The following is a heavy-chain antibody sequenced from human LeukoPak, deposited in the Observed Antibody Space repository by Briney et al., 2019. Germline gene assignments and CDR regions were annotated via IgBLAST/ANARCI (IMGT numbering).Heavy chain of an antibody. Sequence: GGSLRLSCAASGFTFISYWLTWVRQAPGKGLEWVSLISWDGGSTYYADSVKGRFTISRDNSKNSLYLQMNSLRTEDTALYYCAKSYYYDSSGHPYFDYWGQGTLVTVSS. CDR3: AKSYYYDSSGHPYFDY. D-gene: IGHD3-22*01. CDR2: ISWDGGST. V-gene: IGHV3-43*01. CDR1: GFTFISYW. J-gene: IGHJ4*02.